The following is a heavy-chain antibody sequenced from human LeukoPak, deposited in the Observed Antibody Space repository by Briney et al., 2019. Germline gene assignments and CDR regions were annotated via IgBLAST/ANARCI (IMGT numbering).Heavy chain of an antibody. CDR1: GFTFTDAW. D-gene: IGHD3-16*02. V-gene: IGHV3-15*01. CDR3: ASFGSYRLYS. CDR2: IKSKTDGGTT. J-gene: IGHJ4*02. Sequence: GGSLRLSCAASGFTFTDAWMSWLRQAPGKGLEWVGRIKSKTDGGTTDYAAPVKGRFTISRDDSKNTLYLQMNSLKTEDTAVYYCASFGSYRLYSWGQGTLVTMSS.